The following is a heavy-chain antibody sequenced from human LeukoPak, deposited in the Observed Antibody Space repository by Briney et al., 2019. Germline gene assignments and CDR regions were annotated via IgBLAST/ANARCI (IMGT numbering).Heavy chain of an antibody. J-gene: IGHJ4*02. CDR2: IYSSGSA. D-gene: IGHD3-3*01. Sequence: SETLSLTCTVSGGSINSNNYYWGWIRQPPGKGLEWIGSIYSSGSAYYNPSLKSRVTISVDTSKNQFSLRLSSVTAADTTVYYCQSRYLEWLLEYWGQGTLVTVSS. V-gene: IGHV4-39*01. CDR1: GGSINSNNYY. CDR3: QSRYLEWLLEY.